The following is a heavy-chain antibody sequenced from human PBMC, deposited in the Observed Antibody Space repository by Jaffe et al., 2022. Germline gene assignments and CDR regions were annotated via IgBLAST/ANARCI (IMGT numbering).Heavy chain of an antibody. D-gene: IGHD1-1*01. J-gene: IGHJ4*02. CDR1: GYTFTSYD. CDR3: ARVPQLLAIELYYFDY. Sequence: QVQLVQSGAEVKKPGASVKVSCKASGYTFTSYDINWVRQATGQGLEWMGWMNPNSGNTGYAQKFQGRVTMTRNTSISTAYMELSSLRSEDTAVYYCARVPQLLAIELYYFDYWGQGTLVTVSS. V-gene: IGHV1-8*01. CDR2: MNPNSGNT.